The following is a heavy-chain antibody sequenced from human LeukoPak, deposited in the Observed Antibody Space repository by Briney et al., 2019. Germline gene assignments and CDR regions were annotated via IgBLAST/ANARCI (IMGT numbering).Heavy chain of an antibody. CDR1: GYAFTSYG. J-gene: IGHJ4*02. Sequence: GASVKLSCKASGYAFTSYGISWAREGPAQGLGWTGWISASNGNTNYAQKLQGRVTMTTDTSTSTAYMELRNLRSDDTAVYYCARYNGYSSGWYVPNPTFDYWGQGTLVTVSS. CDR2: ISASNGNT. CDR3: ARYNGYSSGWYVPNPTFDY. D-gene: IGHD6-19*01. V-gene: IGHV1-18*04.